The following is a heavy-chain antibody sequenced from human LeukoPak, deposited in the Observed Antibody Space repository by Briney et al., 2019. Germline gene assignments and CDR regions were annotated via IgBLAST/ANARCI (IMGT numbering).Heavy chain of an antibody. CDR1: GFTFDEYA. Sequence: GGSLRLSCAASGFTFDEYAMYWVRQPPGKGLEWVSGISWDSGSIGYADSVKGRFTISRDNAKNSLYLQMNSLRAKDTALYYCTKARYCSSAPCPFDYWGQGTLVTVSS. D-gene: IGHD2-2*01. V-gene: IGHV3-9*01. CDR2: ISWDSGSI. J-gene: IGHJ4*02. CDR3: TKARYCSSAPCPFDY.